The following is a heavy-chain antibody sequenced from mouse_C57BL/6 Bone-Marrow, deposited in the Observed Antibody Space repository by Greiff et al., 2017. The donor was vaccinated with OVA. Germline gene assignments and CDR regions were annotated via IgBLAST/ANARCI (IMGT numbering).Heavy chain of an antibody. J-gene: IGHJ1*03. CDR1: GYTFTSYW. CDR3: ARGDYDYDEGWYFDV. V-gene: IGHV1-50*01. Sequence: QVQLQQPGAELVKPGASVKLSCKASGYTFTSYWMQWVKQRPGQGLEWIGEIDPSDSYTNYNQKFKGKATLTVDTSSSTAYMQLSSLTSEDSAVYYCARGDYDYDEGWYFDVWGTGTTVTVSS. CDR2: IDPSDSYT. D-gene: IGHD2-4*01.